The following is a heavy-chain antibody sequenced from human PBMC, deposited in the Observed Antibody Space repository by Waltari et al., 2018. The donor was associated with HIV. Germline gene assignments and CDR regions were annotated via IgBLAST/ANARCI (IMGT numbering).Heavy chain of an antibody. CDR1: GFTFNNYT. D-gene: IGHD2-15*01. V-gene: IGHV3-21*01. CDR3: ARDPLGFCSGGSCHWDY. CDR2: ISENGDYI. J-gene: IGHJ4*02. Sequence: EVQLVQSGGGLVKPGGSLTLSCAASGFTFNNYTMTWVRPAPGKGLELVSSISENGDYIYYADSMRGRFTISRDDVGKSLFLHMYSLRVDDSAVYYCARDPLGFCSGGSCHWDYWGQGSLVTVSS.